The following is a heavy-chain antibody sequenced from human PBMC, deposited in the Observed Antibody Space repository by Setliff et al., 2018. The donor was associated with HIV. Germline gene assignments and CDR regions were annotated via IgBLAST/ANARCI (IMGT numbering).Heavy chain of an antibody. Sequence: GASVKVSCKASGYTFTGYYMHWVRQAPGQGLEWMGWINPNSGGTNYAQNFQGRVTMTRDTYISTAYMELSRLRSDDTAVYYCARDLVAVANPFYYYYMDVWGKGTTVTVSS. V-gene: IGHV1-2*02. CDR3: ARDLVAVANPFYYYYMDV. CDR1: GYTFTGYY. CDR2: INPNSGGT. D-gene: IGHD6-19*01. J-gene: IGHJ6*03.